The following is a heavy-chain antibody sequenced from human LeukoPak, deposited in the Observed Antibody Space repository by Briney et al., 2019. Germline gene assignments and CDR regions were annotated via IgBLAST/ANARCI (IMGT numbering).Heavy chain of an antibody. CDR1: GFTFSAYA. Sequence: PGRSLRLSCGASGFTFSAYAMHWVRQAPGKGLEWVAVIWDDGSNKHYADSVKGRFTTSRDNSKNTLYLQMNNLRADDTAVYYCAKDMGISIFGVLTFHFAFWGQGTLVTVSS. V-gene: IGHV3-33*06. CDR2: IWDDGSNK. J-gene: IGHJ4*02. D-gene: IGHD3-3*01. CDR3: AKDMGISIFGVLTFHFAF.